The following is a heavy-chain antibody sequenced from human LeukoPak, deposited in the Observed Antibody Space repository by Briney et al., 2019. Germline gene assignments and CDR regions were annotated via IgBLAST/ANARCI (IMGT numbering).Heavy chain of an antibody. Sequence: SETLSLTCTVSGGSISSSTFYWGWIRQPPGKGLEWIGSLYYSGSTYYNPSLKSRVTISIDMPKNQFSLRLSSVTAADTAMYYCVKSGGYGLIDYWGQGTLVTVSS. J-gene: IGHJ4*02. V-gene: IGHV4-39*01. CDR1: GGSISSSTFY. CDR2: LYYSGST. D-gene: IGHD6-19*01. CDR3: VKSGGYGLIDY.